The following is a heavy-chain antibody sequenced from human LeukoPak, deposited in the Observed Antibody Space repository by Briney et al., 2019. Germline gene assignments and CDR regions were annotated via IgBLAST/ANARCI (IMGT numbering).Heavy chain of an antibody. J-gene: IGHJ6*03. CDR2: FDPEDGET. CDR1: GYTVTELS. Sequence: ASVKVSCKVSGYTVTELSMHWVRQAPGKGLEWMGGFDPEDGETIYAQKFQGRVTMTEDTSTDTAYMELSSLRSEDTAVYYCARDTKGIAVAGENLYYYYYMDVWGKGTTVTISS. V-gene: IGHV1-24*01. D-gene: IGHD6-19*01. CDR3: ARDTKGIAVAGENLYYYYYMDV.